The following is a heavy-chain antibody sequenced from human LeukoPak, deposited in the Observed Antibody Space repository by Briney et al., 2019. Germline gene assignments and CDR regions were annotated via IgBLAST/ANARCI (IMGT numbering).Heavy chain of an antibody. Sequence: GGALRLSCAACGFTFRDYYMSWIRQAPGKGLEWVSYISSSGSTIYYADSVKGRFTISRDNAKNSLYLQMTSLRAEDTAVYHCARGGVDCGSASSTNWFDPWGQGTLVTVSS. V-gene: IGHV3-11*01. CDR3: ARGGVDCGSASSTNWFDP. CDR1: GFTFRDYY. D-gene: IGHD2-21*02. J-gene: IGHJ5*02. CDR2: ISSSGSTI.